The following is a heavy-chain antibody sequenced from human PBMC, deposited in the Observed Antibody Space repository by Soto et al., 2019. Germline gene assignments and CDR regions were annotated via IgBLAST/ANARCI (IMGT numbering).Heavy chain of an antibody. CDR3: ARGGRRSPGMDV. V-gene: IGHV4-31*03. Sequence: QVQLQESGPGLVKPSQTLSLTCTVSGGSISSGGYYWSWIRQHPGKGLEWIGYIYYCGSTSYNPSLKSRVTISVDTSKNQFSLKLSSVTAADTAVYYCARGGRRSPGMDVWGQGTTVTVSS. CDR1: GGSISSGGYY. CDR2: IYYCGST. J-gene: IGHJ6*02.